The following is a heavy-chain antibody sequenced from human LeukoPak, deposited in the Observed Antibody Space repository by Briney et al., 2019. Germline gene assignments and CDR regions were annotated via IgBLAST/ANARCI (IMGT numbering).Heavy chain of an antibody. CDR3: TRMTTGYDY. J-gene: IGHJ4*02. V-gene: IGHV4-34*01. Sequence: SETLSLTFAFSGVSFDDYYWAWVRQTPGKGLEWIGEINHSGYTNDSPSPKSRVTLSIDTSRKQFSLNLRSVTVADAGMYYRTRMTTGYDYWGQGTLVTVSS. CDR2: INHSGYT. CDR1: GVSFDDYY. D-gene: IGHD4-17*01.